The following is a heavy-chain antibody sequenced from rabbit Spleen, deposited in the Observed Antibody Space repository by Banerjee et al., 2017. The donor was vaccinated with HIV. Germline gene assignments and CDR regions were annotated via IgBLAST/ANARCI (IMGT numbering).Heavy chain of an antibody. D-gene: IGHD5-1*01. J-gene: IGHJ3*01. V-gene: IGHV1S45*01. CDR3: AREDNKYGTYDL. CDR2: IYTASSGGT. CDR1: GFTISSSYW. Sequence: QEQLVESGGGLVQPGGSLKLSCRASGFTISSSYWTCCVRQAPGKGLAWIACIYTASSGGTYYANWAKGRFTISKTSSTTVTLQMTSLTAADTATYFCAREDNKYGTYDLWGQGTLVTVS.